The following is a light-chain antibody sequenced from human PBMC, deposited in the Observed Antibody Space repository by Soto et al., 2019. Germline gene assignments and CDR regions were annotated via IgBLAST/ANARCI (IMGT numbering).Light chain of an antibody. CDR1: QSVSSN. J-gene: IGKJ4*01. CDR2: GAS. CDR3: QQYNNLPLT. V-gene: IGKV3-15*01. Sequence: EIVMTQSPATLSVSPGERATLSCRASQSVSSNLAWYQQKPGQARRLLIYGASTRATGIPARFSGSGSGTAFTLTISSLQSEDFAVYYCQQYNNLPLTFGGGTKVEIK.